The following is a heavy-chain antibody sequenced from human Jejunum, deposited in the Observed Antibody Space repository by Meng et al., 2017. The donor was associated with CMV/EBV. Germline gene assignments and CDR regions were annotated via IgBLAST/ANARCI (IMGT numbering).Heavy chain of an antibody. CDR1: GFTFTSYA. CDR2: INGGNGKT. J-gene: IGHJ4*02. D-gene: IGHD2-2*01. CDR3: ARDVVVPAALTVRIDY. Sequence: QVTLGQSGAEVKKPGASVKVSCKASGFTFTSYAIHWVRQAPGQRLEWMGWINGGNGKTKYSQKFQGRVTITRDTSASTAYMELSSLRSEDTAVYYCARDVVVPAALTVRIDYWGQGTLVTVSS. V-gene: IGHV1-3*01.